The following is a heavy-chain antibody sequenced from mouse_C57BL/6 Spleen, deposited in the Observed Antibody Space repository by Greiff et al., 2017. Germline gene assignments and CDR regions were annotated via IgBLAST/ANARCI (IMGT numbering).Heavy chain of an antibody. CDR1: GYAFTNYL. CDR3: ARDGSSGYLYYAMDY. V-gene: IGHV1-54*01. D-gene: IGHD3-2*02. J-gene: IGHJ4*01. Sequence: QVQLQQSGAELVRPGTSVKVSCKASGYAFTNYLIEWVKQRPGQGLEWIGVINPGSGGTNYNEQFKGKATLTADKSSSTAYMQLSSLTSEDSAVYFCARDGSSGYLYYAMDYWGQGTSVTVSS. CDR2: INPGSGGT.